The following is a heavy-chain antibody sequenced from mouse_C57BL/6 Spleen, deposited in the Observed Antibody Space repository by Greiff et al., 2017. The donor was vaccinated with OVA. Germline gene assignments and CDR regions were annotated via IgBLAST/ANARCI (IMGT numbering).Heavy chain of an antibody. Sequence: QVQLQQPGAELVKPGASVKLSCKASGYTFTSYWMQWVKQRPGQGLEWIGEIDPSDSYTNYNQKFKGKATLTVETSSSTAYMQLSSLTSEDSAVYYCARERVYYYGSSYVRSAMDYWGQGTSVTVSS. CDR3: ARERVYYYGSSYVRSAMDY. D-gene: IGHD1-1*01. CDR2: IDPSDSYT. V-gene: IGHV1-50*01. J-gene: IGHJ4*01. CDR1: GYTFTSYW.